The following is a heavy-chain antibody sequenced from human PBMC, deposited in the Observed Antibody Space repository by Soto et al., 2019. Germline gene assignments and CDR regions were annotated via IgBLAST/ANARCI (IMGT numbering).Heavy chain of an antibody. Sequence: QVPLVESGGGVVQPGRSLRLSCAASGFTFSSYAMHWVRQAPGKGLEWVAVISYDGSNKYYADSVKGRFTISRDNSKNTLYLQMNSLRAEDTAVYYCAREDDNDYGDYGYFDYWGQGTLVTVSS. V-gene: IGHV3-30-3*01. J-gene: IGHJ4*02. CDR3: AREDDNDYGDYGYFDY. CDR2: ISYDGSNK. CDR1: GFTFSSYA. D-gene: IGHD4-17*01.